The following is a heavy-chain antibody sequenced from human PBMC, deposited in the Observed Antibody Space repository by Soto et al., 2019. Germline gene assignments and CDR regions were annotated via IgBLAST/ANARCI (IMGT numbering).Heavy chain of an antibody. CDR1: GFRFSSYW. CDR3: VRENYFDY. CDR2: IRQNGTER. V-gene: IGHV3-7*01. J-gene: IGHJ4*02. Sequence: QLVESGGDLVQPGGSLRLSCAGSGFRFSSYWMGWVRQAPGKRLEWVANIRQNGTERSYADSMKGRFTISRDNAENSLNLQMDSLGVEDTAVYYCVRENYFDYWGQGTLVTVSS.